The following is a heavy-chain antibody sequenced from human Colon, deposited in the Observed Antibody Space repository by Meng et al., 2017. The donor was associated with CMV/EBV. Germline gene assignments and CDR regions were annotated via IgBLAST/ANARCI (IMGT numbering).Heavy chain of an antibody. J-gene: IGHJ5*02. CDR2: IRSKANSYET. D-gene: IGHD3-22*01. V-gene: IGHV3-73*01. CDR1: GFTFSGSA. CDR3: TRRSTDDSSGYFS. Sequence: GESLKISCAASGFTFSGSAMHWVRQASGKGLEWVGRIRSKANSYETAYAASVKGRFTISRDDSRNTAYLQMNSLKTEDTAVYYCTRRSTDDSSGYFSWGQGTLVTVSS.